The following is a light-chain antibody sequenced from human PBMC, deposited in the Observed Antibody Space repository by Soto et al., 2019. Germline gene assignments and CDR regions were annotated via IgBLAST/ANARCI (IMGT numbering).Light chain of an antibody. J-gene: IGKJ2*01. CDR1: QSVSNSY. V-gene: IGKV3-20*01. CDR2: GAS. CDR3: QQYAGSLPYT. Sequence: EIVLTQSPGTLSLSPGERATLSCRASQSVSNSYLAWYQQKPGQAPRLLIYGASSRATGIPDRFSGSGSGTDFTLTISRLEPEDFAVYYCQQYAGSLPYTFGQGTKLELK.